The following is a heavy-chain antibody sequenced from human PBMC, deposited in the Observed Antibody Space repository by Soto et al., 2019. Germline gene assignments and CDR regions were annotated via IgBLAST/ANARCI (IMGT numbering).Heavy chain of an antibody. V-gene: IGHV3-7*01. CDR3: ARVGGVRGVNPRGDAFDI. D-gene: IGHD3-10*01. Sequence: GGSLRLSCAASGFTFSSYWMSWVRQAPGKGLEWVANIKQDGSEKYYVDSVKGRFTISRDNAKNSLYLQMNSLRAEDTAVYYCARVGGVRGVNPRGDAFDIWGQGTMVTVSS. CDR2: IKQDGSEK. J-gene: IGHJ3*02. CDR1: GFTFSSYW.